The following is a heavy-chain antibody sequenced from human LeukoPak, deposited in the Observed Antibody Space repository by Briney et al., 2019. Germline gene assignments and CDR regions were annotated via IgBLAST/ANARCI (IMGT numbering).Heavy chain of an antibody. CDR3: ARWHYDSSGYSFDP. CDR2: IYTSGST. V-gene: IGHV4-4*07. Sequence: SGTLSLTCTVSGGSISSYYWSWIRQPAGKGLEWIGRIYTSGSTNYNPSLKSRVTMSVDTSKNQFSLKLSSVTAADTAVYYCARWHYDSSGYSFDPWGQGTLVTVSS. D-gene: IGHD3-22*01. J-gene: IGHJ5*02. CDR1: GGSISSYY.